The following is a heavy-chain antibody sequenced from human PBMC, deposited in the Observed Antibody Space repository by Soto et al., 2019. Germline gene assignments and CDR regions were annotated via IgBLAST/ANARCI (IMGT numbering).Heavy chain of an antibody. CDR1: GFTFSSYS. CDR3: ARVGSSSPELAGPDY. J-gene: IGHJ4*02. CDR2: ISSSSSFI. D-gene: IGHD6-6*01. V-gene: IGHV3-21*01. Sequence: PGGSLRLSCAASGFTFSSYSMNWVRQAPGKGMEWVSSISSSSSFIYYADSVKGRFTISRDNAKNSLYLQMNSLRAEDTAVYYCARVGSSSPELAGPDYWGKGTLVPVSS.